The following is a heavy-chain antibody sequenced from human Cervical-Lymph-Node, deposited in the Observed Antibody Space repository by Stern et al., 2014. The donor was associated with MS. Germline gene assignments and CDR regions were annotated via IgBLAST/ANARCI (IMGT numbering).Heavy chain of an antibody. CDR3: ARLTYYYDSSGYVPLDY. D-gene: IGHD3-22*01. CDR2: ISWNDDK. J-gene: IGHJ4*02. Sequence: QVTLRESGPTLVKPTQTLTLTCTFSGFSLSTSGVGVGWIRQPPGKALEWLALISWNDDKRYNASLQSRLTTTKDTSKNQVVLTMTNMDPVDTATYYCARLTYYYDSSGYVPLDYWGQGTLVTVSS. V-gene: IGHV2-5*01. CDR1: GFSLSTSGVG.